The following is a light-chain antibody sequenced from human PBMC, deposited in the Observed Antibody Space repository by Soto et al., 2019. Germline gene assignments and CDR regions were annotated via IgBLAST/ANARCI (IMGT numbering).Light chain of an antibody. V-gene: IGKV3-20*01. CDR3: HQYGSAPIT. Sequence: EIVFTQSPGTLSLSPGERATLSCRASQSVSSNYLAWYQQKPGQAPRPLIYAASSRATDIPDRFSGSGSGSDFTLSISRLETEDFAVYYCHQYGSAPITFGQGTRLEIK. CDR1: QSVSSNY. J-gene: IGKJ5*01. CDR2: AAS.